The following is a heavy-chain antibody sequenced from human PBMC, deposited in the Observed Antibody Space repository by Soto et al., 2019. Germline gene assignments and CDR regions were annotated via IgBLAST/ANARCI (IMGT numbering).Heavy chain of an antibody. J-gene: IGHJ3*02. V-gene: IGHV4-31*03. CDR3: ARVVGSSWYVGAFDI. CDR2: IYYSGST. D-gene: IGHD6-13*01. Sequence: SETLSLTCTVSGGSISSGGYYWSWIRQHPGKGLEWIGYIYYSGSTYYNPSLKSRVTISVDTSKNQFSLKLSSVTAADTAVYYCARVVGSSWYVGAFDIWGQGTMVTVSS. CDR1: GGSISSGGYY.